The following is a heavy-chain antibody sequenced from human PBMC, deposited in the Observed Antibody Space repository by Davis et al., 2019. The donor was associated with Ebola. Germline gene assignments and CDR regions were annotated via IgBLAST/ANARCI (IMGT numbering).Heavy chain of an antibody. CDR2: IYSGGTT. Sequence: GESLKISCAASGFSVSANYMNWVRQAPGKGLEWVSVIYSGGTTYYADSVKGRFTISRDNSKNTLSLQMNSLRAEDTAVYHCARAVQGVAATVPYYFYGMDVWGQGTTVIVSS. V-gene: IGHV3-53*01. CDR1: GFSVSANY. CDR3: ARAVQGVAATVPYYFYGMDV. J-gene: IGHJ6*02. D-gene: IGHD6-25*01.